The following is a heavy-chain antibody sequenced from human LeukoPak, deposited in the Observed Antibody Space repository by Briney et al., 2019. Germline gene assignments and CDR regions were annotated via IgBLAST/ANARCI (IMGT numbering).Heavy chain of an antibody. V-gene: IGHV3-21*01. J-gene: IGHJ4*02. CDR1: GFTFSSYS. CDR3: AGGVLSDFDY. D-gene: IGHD3-10*01. Sequence: GGSLRLSCAASGFTFSSYSMNWVRQAPGKGLGWVSSISSSSSYIYYADSVKGRFTISRDNAKNSLYLQMNSLRAEDTAVYYCAGGVLSDFDYWGQGTLVTVSS. CDR2: ISSSSSYI.